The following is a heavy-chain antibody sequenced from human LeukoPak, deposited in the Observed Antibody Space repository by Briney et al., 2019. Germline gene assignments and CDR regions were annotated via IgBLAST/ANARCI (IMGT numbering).Heavy chain of an antibody. J-gene: IGHJ4*02. Sequence: SQTQSLTCTVSGGSISSGGYYWNWIRQSPGKGLEWIGYFYHSGITYYNPSLKSRVTISVDTSKNQFSLKLSSVTAADTAVYYCARGDYYGSGSRYFDYWGQGTLVTVSS. V-gene: IGHV4-30-2*06. CDR1: GGSISSGGYY. CDR2: FYHSGIT. D-gene: IGHD3-10*01. CDR3: ARGDYYGSGSRYFDY.